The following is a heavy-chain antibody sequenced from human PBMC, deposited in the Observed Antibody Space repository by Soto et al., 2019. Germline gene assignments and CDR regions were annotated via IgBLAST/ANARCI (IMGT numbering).Heavy chain of an antibody. CDR1: GGTFSIYA. CDR2: IIPISGIA. J-gene: IGHJ6*02. Sequence: QVQLVQSGAEVKKPGSSVKVSCKASGGTFSIYALSWVRQAPGQGLEWMGGIIPISGIANYAQKFQGRVTITADESTRTVYMEMSSLRSEHTAVYYCARQEFSDQYYYGMDVWGQGTTVTVSS. CDR3: ARQEFSDQYYYGMDV. D-gene: IGHD3-10*01. V-gene: IGHV1-69*01.